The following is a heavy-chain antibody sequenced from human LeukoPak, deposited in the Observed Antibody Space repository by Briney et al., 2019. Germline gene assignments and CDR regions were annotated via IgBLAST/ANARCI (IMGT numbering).Heavy chain of an antibody. CDR2: INPNSGGT. Sequence: ASVKVSCKASGYTFTGYYMHWVRQAPGQGLEWMGWINPNSGGTNYAQKFQGRVTMTRDTSISTAYMELSRLRSDDTAVYYCARSMYSSGWYDNVWGKGTTVTVSS. D-gene: IGHD6-19*01. CDR3: ARSMYSSGWYDNV. CDR1: GYTFTGYY. V-gene: IGHV1-2*02. J-gene: IGHJ6*04.